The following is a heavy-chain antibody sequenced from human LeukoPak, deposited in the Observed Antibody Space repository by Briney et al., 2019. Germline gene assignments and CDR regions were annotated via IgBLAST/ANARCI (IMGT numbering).Heavy chain of an antibody. CDR3: ARAHSSSWYHHYDY. V-gene: IGHV4-39*07. Sequence: SETLSLTCTVSGGSISSSSYYWGWIRQPPGKGLGWIGSIYYSGSTYYNPSLKSRVTISVDTSKNQFSLKLSSVTAADTAVYYCARAHSSSWYHHYDYWGQGTLVTVSS. CDR2: IYYSGST. D-gene: IGHD6-13*01. J-gene: IGHJ4*02. CDR1: GGSISSSSYY.